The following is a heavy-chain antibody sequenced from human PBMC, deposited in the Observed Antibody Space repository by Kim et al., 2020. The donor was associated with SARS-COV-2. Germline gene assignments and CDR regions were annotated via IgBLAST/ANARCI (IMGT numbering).Heavy chain of an antibody. Sequence: TIDHPSLKGRVAISIDPSKNQFSLNLRSVTAADTAVYYCARRDLGLTFDYWGQGTLVTVSS. D-gene: IGHD3-9*01. CDR2: T. V-gene: IGHV4-39*01. CDR3: ARRDLGLTFDY. J-gene: IGHJ4*02.